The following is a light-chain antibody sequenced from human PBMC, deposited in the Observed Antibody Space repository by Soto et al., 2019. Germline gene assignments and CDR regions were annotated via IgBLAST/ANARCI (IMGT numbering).Light chain of an antibody. J-gene: IGLJ3*02. CDR2: TTI. CDR3: LLYYGGAQLV. Sequence: QAVVTQEPSLTVSPGGTVTLTCASSTGAVTSGNYPSWFQQRPGQAPRTLIYTTISKHSWTPARFSGSLLGDKAALTLSGVQPEDEADYYCLLYYGGAQLVFGGGTKLTVL. CDR1: TGAVTSGNY. V-gene: IGLV7-43*01.